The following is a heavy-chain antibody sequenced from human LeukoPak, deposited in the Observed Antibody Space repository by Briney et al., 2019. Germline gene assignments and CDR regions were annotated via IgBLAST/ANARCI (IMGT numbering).Heavy chain of an antibody. J-gene: IGHJ3*02. CDR1: GFTFSSYA. V-gene: IGHV3-23*01. D-gene: IGHD6-13*01. Sequence: GGSLRLSCAASGFTFSSYAMSWVRQAPGKGLEWVSAISGSGGSTYYADSVKGRFTISRDNSKNTLYLQMNSLRAEDTAVYYCVKPSSSSWYRGAFDIWGQGTMVTVSS. CDR3: VKPSSSSWYRGAFDI. CDR2: ISGSGGST.